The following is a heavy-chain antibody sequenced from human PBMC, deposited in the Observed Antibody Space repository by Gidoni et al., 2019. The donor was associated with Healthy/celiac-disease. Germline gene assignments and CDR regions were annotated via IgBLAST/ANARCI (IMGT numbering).Heavy chain of an antibody. CDR2: ISSSGSTI. D-gene: IGHD4-17*01. CDR1: GFTFSDYY. Sequence: QVQLVESGGGLVKPGGSLRLSCATSGFTFSDYYMSWIRQAPGKGLEWGSYISSSGSTIYYADSVKGRFTISRDNAKNSLYLQMNSLRAEDTAVYYCARGRDPVQLRARSTEYFQHWGQGTLVTVSS. J-gene: IGHJ1*01. CDR3: ARGRDPVQLRARSTEYFQH. V-gene: IGHV3-11*01.